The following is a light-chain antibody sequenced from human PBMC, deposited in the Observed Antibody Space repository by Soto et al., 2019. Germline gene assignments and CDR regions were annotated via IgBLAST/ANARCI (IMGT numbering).Light chain of an antibody. CDR1: SSDVGGYNY. CDR2: DVS. CDR3: CSYAGSSVL. V-gene: IGLV2-11*01. J-gene: IGLJ2*01. Sequence: QSALTQPRSVSGSPGQSVTISCTGASSDVGGYNYVSWYQQHPDKAPKLMIYDVSKRPSGVPDRFSGSKSGNTASLTISGLQAEDEADYYCCSYAGSSVLFGGGTKVTVL.